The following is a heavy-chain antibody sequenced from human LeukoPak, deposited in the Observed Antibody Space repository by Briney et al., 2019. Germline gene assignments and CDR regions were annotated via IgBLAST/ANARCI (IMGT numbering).Heavy chain of an antibody. Sequence: GRIYSTGSTNYSPSLKCRVTMSVDTSKNQFSLRLRSVTAADTAVYYCARQIASAGTAGFDFWGQGALXIV. CDR3: ARQIASAGTAGFDF. CDR2: IYSTGST. J-gene: IGHJ4*02. D-gene: IGHD6-13*01. V-gene: IGHV4-4*07.